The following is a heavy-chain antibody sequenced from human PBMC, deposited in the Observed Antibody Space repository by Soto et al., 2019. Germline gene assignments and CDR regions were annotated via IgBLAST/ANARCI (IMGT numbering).Heavy chain of an antibody. D-gene: IGHD6-19*01. CDR1: GFTFDDYT. V-gene: IGHV3-43*01. CDR2: ISWDGGST. Sequence: EVQLVESGGVVVQPGGSLRLSCAASGFTFDDYTMHWVRQAPGKGLEWVSLISWDGGSTYYADSVKGRFTISRDNSKNPLYLQMNSLRTEDTALYYCAKDRQGQWLVPGVFDYWGQGTRVTVPS. CDR3: AKDRQGQWLVPGVFDY. J-gene: IGHJ4*02.